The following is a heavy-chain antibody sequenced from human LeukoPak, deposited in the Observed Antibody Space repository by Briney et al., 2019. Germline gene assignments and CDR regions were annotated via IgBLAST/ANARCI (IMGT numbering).Heavy chain of an antibody. D-gene: IGHD1-26*01. CDR2: ISSSASTI. Sequence: GGSLRLSCAASGFTFSNYEMNWVRRAPGKGVEWVSYISSSASTIYYADSVKGRFTISRDNAKNSLYLQMNSLRAEDTAVYYCARDGIVGAADWGQGTLVTVSS. J-gene: IGHJ4*02. CDR1: GFTFSNYE. CDR3: ARDGIVGAAD. V-gene: IGHV3-48*03.